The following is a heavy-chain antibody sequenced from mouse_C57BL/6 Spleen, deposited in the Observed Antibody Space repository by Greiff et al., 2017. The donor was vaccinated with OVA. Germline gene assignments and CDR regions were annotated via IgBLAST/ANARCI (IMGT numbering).Heavy chain of an antibody. CDR3: ARDSNYVFAY. V-gene: IGHV1-50*01. J-gene: IGHJ3*01. CDR2: IDPSDSYT. D-gene: IGHD2-5*01. Sequence: QVQLQQPGAELVKPGASVKLSCKASGYTFTSYWMQWVKQRPGQGLEWIGEIDPSDSYTNYNQKFKGKATLSVDTSSSTAYMQLSSLTSEYSAVYYCARDSNYVFAYWGQGTLVTVSA. CDR1: GYTFTSYW.